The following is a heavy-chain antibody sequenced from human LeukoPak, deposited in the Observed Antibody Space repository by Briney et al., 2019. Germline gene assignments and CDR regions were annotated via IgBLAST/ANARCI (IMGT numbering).Heavy chain of an antibody. D-gene: IGHD1-26*01. CDR2: THYSGST. CDR3: ARGRRGKYSPYFYYHMDM. V-gene: IGHV4-31*03. CDR1: GDSVSTGLHY. Sequence: SETLSLTCNVSGDSVSTGLHYYSWIRQHPGEGLEWIGCTHYSGSTHYKSSLSSRLIISLDTSKNQVSLKLTSVTAADTAVYYCARGRRGKYSPYFYYHMDMWGTGTPVTVSS. J-gene: IGHJ6*03.